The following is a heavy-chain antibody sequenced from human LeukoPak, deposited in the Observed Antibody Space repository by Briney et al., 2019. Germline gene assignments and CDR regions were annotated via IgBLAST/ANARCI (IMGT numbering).Heavy chain of an antibody. V-gene: IGHV3-23*01. Sequence: GGSLRLSCAASGFTFSSFGMSWVRQAPGKGLEWVSAISSTGGTAYYADSVKGRFTISRDNSKNTLYLQMNSLRAEDTAVYYCAKAPSFGGICECWGQGTLVTVSS. CDR3: AKAPSFGGICEC. J-gene: IGHJ4*02. D-gene: IGHD3-16*01. CDR2: ISSTGGTA. CDR1: GFTFSSFG.